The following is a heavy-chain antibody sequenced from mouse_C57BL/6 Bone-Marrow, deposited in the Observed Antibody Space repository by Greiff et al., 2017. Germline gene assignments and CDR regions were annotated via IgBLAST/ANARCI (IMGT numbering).Heavy chain of an antibody. V-gene: IGHV1-55*01. J-gene: IGHJ3*01. Sequence: QVQLQQPGAELVKPGASVKMSCKASGYTFTSYWITWVKQRPGQGLEWIGNIYPGSGSTNYNEKFKSKATLTVDTSSSTAYMQLSSLTSEDSAVYYCASGGGCGLAGFAYWGQGTRVTVSA. CDR1: GYTFTSYW. CDR3: ASGGGCGLAGFAY. CDR2: IYPGSGST.